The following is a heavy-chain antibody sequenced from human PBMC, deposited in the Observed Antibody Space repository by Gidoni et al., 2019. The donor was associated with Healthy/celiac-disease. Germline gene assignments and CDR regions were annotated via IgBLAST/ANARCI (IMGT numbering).Heavy chain of an antibody. CDR1: GGSIRSSSYY. CDR2: IYYSGST. V-gene: IGHV4-39*01. CDR3: ARLGDCSSTSCPPSFDY. Sequence: QLQLQESGPGLVKPSETLSLPCTVSGGSIRSSSYYWGWIRQPPGKGLEWIGSIYYSGSTYYNPSLKSRVTISVDTSKNQFSLKLSSVTAADTAVYYCARLGDCSSTSCPPSFDYWGQGTLVTVSS. J-gene: IGHJ4*02. D-gene: IGHD2-2*01.